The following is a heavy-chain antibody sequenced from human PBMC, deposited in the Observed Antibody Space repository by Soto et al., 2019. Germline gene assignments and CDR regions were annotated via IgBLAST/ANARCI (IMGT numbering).Heavy chain of an antibody. V-gene: IGHV3-23*01. Sequence: EVQLLESGGGLVQPGGSLRLSCAASGFTFSTYAMSWVRQAPRKGLEWVSAISGNGGDYTYYADSVKGRFTISRDNSKNTLYLQMYSLRAEDTAVYYCVPLCRYCSTTTPSWGQGTLVTVSS. CDR1: GFTFSTYA. D-gene: IGHD2-2*01. CDR2: ISGNGGDYT. CDR3: VPLCRYCSTTTPS. J-gene: IGHJ4*02.